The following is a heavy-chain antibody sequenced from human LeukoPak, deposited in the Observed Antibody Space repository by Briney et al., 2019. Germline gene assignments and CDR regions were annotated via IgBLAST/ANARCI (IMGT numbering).Heavy chain of an antibody. CDR2: ISWNSGSI. CDR1: GFTFDDYA. Sequence: GGSLRLSCAASGFTFDDYAMHWVRQAPGKGLEWASGISWNSGSIGYADSVKGRFTISRDNAKNSLYLQMNSLRAEDTALYYCARSIVVVVAATLFDYWGQGTLVTVSS. J-gene: IGHJ4*02. V-gene: IGHV3-9*01. D-gene: IGHD2-15*01. CDR3: ARSIVVVVAATLFDY.